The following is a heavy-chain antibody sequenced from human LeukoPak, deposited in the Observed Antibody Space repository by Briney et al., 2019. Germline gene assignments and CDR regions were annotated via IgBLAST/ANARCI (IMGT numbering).Heavy chain of an antibody. Sequence: GGSLRLSCAASGFTFSSYSMNWVRQAPGKGLEWVSSISSSSSYIYYADSVKGRFTISRDNAKNSLYLQMNSLRAEDTAVYYCAWIGRSGNYDDYYYYMAVWGKGTTVTISS. V-gene: IGHV3-21*01. CDR2: ISSSSSYI. D-gene: IGHD3-10*01. CDR1: GFTFSSYS. J-gene: IGHJ6*03. CDR3: AWIGRSGNYDDYYYYMAV.